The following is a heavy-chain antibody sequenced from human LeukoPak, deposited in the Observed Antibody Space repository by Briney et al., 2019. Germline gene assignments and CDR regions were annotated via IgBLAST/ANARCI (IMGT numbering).Heavy chain of an antibody. J-gene: IGHJ3*02. V-gene: IGHV1-69*05. CDR2: IIPIFGTA. Sequence: ASVQVSCKASGGTFSSYAISWVRQAPGQGLEWMGGIIPIFGTANYAQKFQGRVTITTDESTSTAYMELSSLRSEDTAVYYCARGDAGRYYDSSDAFDIWGQGTMVTVSS. CDR1: GGTFSSYA. D-gene: IGHD3-22*01. CDR3: ARGDAGRYYDSSDAFDI.